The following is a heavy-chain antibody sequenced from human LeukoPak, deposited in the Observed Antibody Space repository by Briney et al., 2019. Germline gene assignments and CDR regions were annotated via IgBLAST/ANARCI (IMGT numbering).Heavy chain of an antibody. Sequence: GRSLRLSCAASGFTFSSYGMHWVRQAPGKGLEWVAVIWYDGSNKYYADSVKGRFTISRDNSKNTLYLQMNSLRAEDTAVYYCASGVANYGDYGGFDYWGQGTLVTVSS. D-gene: IGHD4-17*01. CDR3: ASGVANYGDYGGFDY. J-gene: IGHJ4*02. CDR1: GFTFSSYG. CDR2: IWYDGSNK. V-gene: IGHV3-33*01.